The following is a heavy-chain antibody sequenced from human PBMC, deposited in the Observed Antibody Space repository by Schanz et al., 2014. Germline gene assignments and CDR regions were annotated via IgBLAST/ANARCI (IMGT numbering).Heavy chain of an antibody. V-gene: IGHV3-30*03. J-gene: IGHJ4*02. CDR2: ISYHGSER. D-gene: IGHD3-22*01. Sequence: QVQLVESGGGVVQPGRSLRLSCAGSGFSFSDYGMHWVRQAPGRGLEWVAVISYHGSERYYADSVKGRFTMSRDNSKNTLYMQMNSLRTEDTAVCLRGISYDTSGYSGFDYWGQGTLVTVSS. CDR3: GISYDTSGYSGFDY. CDR1: GFSFSDYG.